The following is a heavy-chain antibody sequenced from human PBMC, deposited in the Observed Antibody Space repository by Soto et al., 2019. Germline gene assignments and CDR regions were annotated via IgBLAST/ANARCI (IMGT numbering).Heavy chain of an antibody. CDR1: GGSISSGGYF. Sequence: SETLSLTCTVSGGSISSGGYFWSWIRQHPGKGLEWIGYTYYSGITYYNPSLKSRATISIDASKNQFSLRLSSVTAADTAVYYCARGRPDTALIASWGQGTLVTVSS. V-gene: IGHV4-31*03. CDR3: ARGRPDTALIAS. J-gene: IGHJ5*02. D-gene: IGHD5-18*01. CDR2: TYYSGIT.